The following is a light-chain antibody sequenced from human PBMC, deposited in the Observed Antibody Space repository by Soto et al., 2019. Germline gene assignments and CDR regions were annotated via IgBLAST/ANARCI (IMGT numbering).Light chain of an antibody. CDR1: SSDVGGYNY. Sequence: QSVLTQPPSASGSPGQSVTISCTGSSSDVGGYNYVSWYQQHPGKAPKLMIYDVIKRPSGVPDRFSGSKSGNTASLTVSGLQSEDEADYYCSSYTGSYTLGVFGTGTKVTVL. V-gene: IGLV2-8*01. CDR3: SSYTGSYTLGV. J-gene: IGLJ1*01. CDR2: DVI.